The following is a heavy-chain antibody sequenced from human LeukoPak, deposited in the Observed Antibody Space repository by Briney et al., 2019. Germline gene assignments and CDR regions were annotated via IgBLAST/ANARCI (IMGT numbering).Heavy chain of an antibody. CDR2: IYYSGST. Sequence: NSGGSLRLSCAASGFTFINHGMNWIRQPPGKGLEWIGYIYYSGSTNYNPSLKSRVTISVDTSKNQFSLKLSSVTAADTAVYYCARVPTQYYFDYWGQGTLVTVSS. V-gene: IGHV4-59*11. J-gene: IGHJ4*02. CDR3: ARVPTQYYFDY. D-gene: IGHD6-19*01. CDR1: GFTFINHG.